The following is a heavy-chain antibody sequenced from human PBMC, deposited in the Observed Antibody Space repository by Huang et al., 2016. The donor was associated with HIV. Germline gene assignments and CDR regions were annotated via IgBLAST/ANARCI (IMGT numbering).Heavy chain of an antibody. CDR1: GYTVSNYD. Sequence: QVQLVQSGAEVKKPGASVKVSCKASGYTVSNYDINWVRQAPGQGLEWKGWMNPNRGNTGDARKCQGRGTMTRSTAISTAYMELSRLRFEDTAVYYCATLPPVNYGRSGGRVRDYWGQGSLVTVSS. J-gene: IGHJ4*02. D-gene: IGHD2-15*01. V-gene: IGHV1-8*01. CDR3: ATLPPVNYGRSGGRVRDY. CDR2: MNPNRGNT.